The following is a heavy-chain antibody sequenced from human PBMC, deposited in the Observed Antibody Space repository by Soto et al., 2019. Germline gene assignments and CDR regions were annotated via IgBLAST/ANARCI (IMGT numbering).Heavy chain of an antibody. V-gene: IGHV3-9*01. CDR2: ISWNSGSI. J-gene: IGHJ6*02. CDR1: GFTFDDYA. CDR3: AKDRGAKGYLRLYYYYAMDV. D-gene: IGHD3-16*02. Sequence: EVQLMESGGGLVRPGGSLRLSCAASGFTFDDYAMHWVRQAPGKGLEWVSGISWNSGSIGYADSVKGRFTISRDNAKNSLYMQMNSLRAEDTALYYCAKDRGAKGYLRLYYYYAMDVWGQGTTVTVSS.